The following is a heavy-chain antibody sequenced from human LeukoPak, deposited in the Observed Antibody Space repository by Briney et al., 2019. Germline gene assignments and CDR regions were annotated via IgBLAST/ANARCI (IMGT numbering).Heavy chain of an antibody. CDR1: GGSFSGYY. D-gene: IGHD4-17*01. V-gene: IGHV4-34*01. J-gene: IGHJ4*02. Sequence: SETLSLTCAVYGGSFSGYYWSWIRQPPGKGLEWIGEINHSGSTNYNPSLKSRVTVSVDTSKNQFSLKLSSMTAADTAVYYCARKVYGDYYLDYWGQGTLVTVSS. CDR2: INHSGST. CDR3: ARKVYGDYYLDY.